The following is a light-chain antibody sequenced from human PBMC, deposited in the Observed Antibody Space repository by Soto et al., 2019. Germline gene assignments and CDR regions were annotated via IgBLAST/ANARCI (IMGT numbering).Light chain of an antibody. CDR2: GAS. V-gene: IGKV1-5*01. Sequence: DIQMTQSPSTLSASVGDRVTITCRASQSIDTWLAWYQQKPGKAPKLLIYGASSLESGVPSRFSGSQSGTEFTLTITSLLPDDFATYFCQQYSSYSLPTFGGGTKVDIK. J-gene: IGKJ4*01. CDR3: QQYSSYSLPT. CDR1: QSIDTW.